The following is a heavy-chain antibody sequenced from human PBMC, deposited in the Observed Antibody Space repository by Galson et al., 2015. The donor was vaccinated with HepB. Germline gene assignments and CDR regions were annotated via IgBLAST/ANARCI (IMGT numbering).Heavy chain of an antibody. D-gene: IGHD3-22*01. J-gene: IGHJ4*02. CDR2: IRSKAYGGTT. CDR1: GFTFGDYA. CDR3: TRGCNYYDSSGAPCY. V-gene: IGHV3-49*04. Sequence: SLRLSCAASGFTFGDYAMSWVRQAPGKGLEWVGFIRSKAYGGTTEYAASVKGRFTTSRDDSKSIAYLQMNSLKTEDTAVYYCTRGCNYYDSSGAPCYWGQGTLVTVSS.